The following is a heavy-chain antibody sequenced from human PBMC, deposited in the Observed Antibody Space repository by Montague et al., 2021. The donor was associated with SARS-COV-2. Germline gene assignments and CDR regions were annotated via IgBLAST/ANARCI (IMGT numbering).Heavy chain of an antibody. CDR3: AKDPFYDFWSGYYFDY. CDR2: IYSGGSST. CDR1: GFTFSSYA. Sequence: SLRLSCAASGFTFSSYAMTWVRQAPGKGLEWVSVIYSGGSSTYYSDSVKGLFTISRDNSMNTLYLQMNSLRAEDTAVYYCAKDPFYDFWSGYYFDYWGQGTLVTVSS. J-gene: IGHJ4*02. V-gene: IGHV3-23*03. D-gene: IGHD3-3*01.